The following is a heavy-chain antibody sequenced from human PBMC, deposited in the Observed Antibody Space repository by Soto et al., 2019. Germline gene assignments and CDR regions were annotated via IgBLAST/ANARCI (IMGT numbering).Heavy chain of an antibody. Sequence: PGGSLRLSCAASGFTFDDYAMNWVRQAPGKCLKGVSSNIWHLGTIDYAVSVKARVTISRDNAKNSLYLQINSLIAEDTALYYCPKDITYSSIGLFDYVGQGTLVTVSS. CDR3: PKDITYSSIGLFDY. CDR2: NIWHLGTI. V-gene: IGHV3-9*01. CDR1: GFTFDDYA. J-gene: IGHJ4*02. D-gene: IGHD6-13*01.